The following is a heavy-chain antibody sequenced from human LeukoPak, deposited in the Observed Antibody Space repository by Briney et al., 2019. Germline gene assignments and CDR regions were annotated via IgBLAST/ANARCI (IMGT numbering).Heavy chain of an antibody. CDR2: INPNSGGT. CDR3: ASRARDSGNYPGDFDY. J-gene: IGHJ4*02. Sequence: ASVKVSCKASGYTFTDYFMHWVRQAPGQGLEWMGWINPNSGGTIYAQKFQGRVTMTWDTSISTAFLELSRLRSDDTAVYYCASRARDSGNYPGDFDYWGQGTLVTVSS. D-gene: IGHD3-10*01. V-gene: IGHV1-2*02. CDR1: GYTFTDYF.